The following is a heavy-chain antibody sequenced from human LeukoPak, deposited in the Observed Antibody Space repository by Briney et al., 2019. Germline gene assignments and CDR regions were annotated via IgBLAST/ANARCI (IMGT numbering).Heavy chain of an antibody. Sequence: PGGSLRLSCAASGFAFSSYGMHWVRQAPGEGLEWVALIWFDGSNKYYADSVKGRFTISRDNSKNTLYLQMNSLRAEDTAVYYCARDRYESNGHVDYWGQGTLVTVSS. D-gene: IGHD3-22*01. V-gene: IGHV3-33*08. CDR3: ARDRYESNGHVDY. CDR2: IWFDGSNK. J-gene: IGHJ4*02. CDR1: GFAFSSYG.